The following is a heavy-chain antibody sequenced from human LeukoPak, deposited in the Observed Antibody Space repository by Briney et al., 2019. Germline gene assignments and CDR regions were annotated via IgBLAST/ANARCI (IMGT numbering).Heavy chain of an antibody. CDR3: ARVEAVAGYMAHPPVDEQYYYYYMDV. V-gene: IGHV3-21*01. CDR2: ISSSSSYI. D-gene: IGHD6-19*01. J-gene: IGHJ6*03. CDR1: GFTFSSYS. Sequence: GGSLRLSCAASGFTFSSYSMNWVRQAPGKGLEWVSSISSSSSYIYYADSVKGRFTISRDNAKNSLYLQMNSLRAEDTAVYYCARVEAVAGYMAHPPVDEQYYYYYMDVWGKGTTVTVSS.